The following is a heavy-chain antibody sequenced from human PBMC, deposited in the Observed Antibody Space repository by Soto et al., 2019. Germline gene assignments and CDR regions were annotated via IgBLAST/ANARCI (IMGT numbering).Heavy chain of an antibody. J-gene: IGHJ4*02. V-gene: IGHV4-30-2*01. CDR1: VGSISCGGYS. D-gene: IGHD3-3*01. CDR2: IYHSGST. CDR3: ARDLGDYDFWSGLNY. Sequence: TLSLTCAVSVGSISCGGYSWSWIRQPPGKGLEWIGYIYHSGSTYYNPSLKSRVTISVDRSKNQFSLKLSSVTAADTAVYYCARDLGDYDFWSGLNYWGQGTLVTVSS.